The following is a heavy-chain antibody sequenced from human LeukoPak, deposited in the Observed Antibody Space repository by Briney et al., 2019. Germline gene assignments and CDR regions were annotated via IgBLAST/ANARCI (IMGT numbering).Heavy chain of an antibody. CDR2: ISSSSSYI. D-gene: IGHD3-22*01. J-gene: IGHJ2*01. V-gene: IGHV3-21*01. CDR1: GFTFSSYS. CDR3: ARDYYDSSGYYREDWYFDL. Sequence: GGSLRLSCAASGFTFSSYSMNWVRQAPGKGLEWVSSISSSSSYIYYADSVKGRFTISGDNAKNSLYLQMNSLRAEDTAVYYCARDYYDSSGYYREDWYFDLWGRGTLVTVSS.